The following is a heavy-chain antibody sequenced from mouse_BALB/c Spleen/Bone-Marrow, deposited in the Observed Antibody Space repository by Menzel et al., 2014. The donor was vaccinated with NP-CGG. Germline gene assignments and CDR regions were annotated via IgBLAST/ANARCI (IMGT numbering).Heavy chain of an antibody. CDR2: ISSGGSYT. J-gene: IGHJ2*01. CDR1: GFTFSSYA. V-gene: IGHV5-9-3*01. CDR3: ARHITTVVADY. D-gene: IGHD1-1*01. Sequence: VQLKESGGGLVKPGGSLKLSCAASGFTFSSYAMSWVRQTPEKRLEWVATISSGGSYTYYPDSVEGRFTISRDNAKNTLYLQMSSLRSEDTAMYYCARHITTVVADYWGQGTTLTVSS.